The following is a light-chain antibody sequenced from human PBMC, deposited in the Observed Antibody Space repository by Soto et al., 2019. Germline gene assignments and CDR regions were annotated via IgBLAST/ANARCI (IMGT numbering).Light chain of an antibody. CDR1: SGHSNYA. CDR2: VNNDGSH. V-gene: IGLV4-69*01. CDR3: QTWGTGMV. Sequence: QLVLTQSPSASASLGASVKLTCTLSSGHSNYAIAWHQQQPEKGPRYLMKVNNDGSHSKGDGIPDRFSGSSSGAERHLTISSLQSEDEADYYCQTWGTGMVFGGGTKLTVL. J-gene: IGLJ2*01.